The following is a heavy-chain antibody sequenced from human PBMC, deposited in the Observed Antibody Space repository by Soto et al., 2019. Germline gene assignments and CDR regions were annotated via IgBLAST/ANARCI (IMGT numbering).Heavy chain of an antibody. Sequence: QVQLVQSGAEVKKPGASVTVSCKTSGSTFSNYGVHWVRPAPGQGLEWMGWISGYNGTPNYAQTVQSRLTMTTDKTTGTVYLELRSLKSDDTAIYYCSRFIMVGGWFDPNYYHGMDVWGHGTTVTVSS. CDR1: GSTFSNYG. J-gene: IGHJ6*02. CDR2: ISGYNGTP. D-gene: IGHD6-19*01. CDR3: SRFIMVGGWFDPNYYHGMDV. V-gene: IGHV1-18*01.